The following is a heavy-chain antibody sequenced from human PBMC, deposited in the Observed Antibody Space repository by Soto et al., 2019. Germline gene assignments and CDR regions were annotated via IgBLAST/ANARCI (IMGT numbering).Heavy chain of an antibody. CDR3: AGGNLYCPDGVCYTMSVFEY. Sequence: GGSLRLSCAASGFSFSSYGMQWVRQAPVKGLEWVAVVSYDGSLKYYADSVKGRFTVSRDNAKSSVYLQMNTLRDEDTAVYYCAGGNLYCPDGVCYTMSVFEYWGQGTLVTVSS. V-gene: IGHV3-30*03. D-gene: IGHD2-8*01. CDR1: GFSFSSYG. CDR2: VSYDGSLK. J-gene: IGHJ4*02.